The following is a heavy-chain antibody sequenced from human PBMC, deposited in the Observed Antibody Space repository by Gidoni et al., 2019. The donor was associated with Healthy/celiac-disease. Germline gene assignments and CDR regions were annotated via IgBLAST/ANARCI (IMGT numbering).Heavy chain of an antibody. V-gene: IGHV3-23*01. CDR2: ISGSGGST. CDR3: ANGESPVLGGYYTYYFDY. D-gene: IGHD3-3*01. J-gene: IGHJ4*02. Sequence: GLVQPGGSLRLSCAASGFTFSSYAMSWVRQAPGKGLEWVSAISGSGGSTYYADSVKGRFTISRDNSKNTLYLQMNSLRAEDTAVYYCANGESPVLGGYYTYYFDYWGQGTLVTVSS. CDR1: GFTFSSYA.